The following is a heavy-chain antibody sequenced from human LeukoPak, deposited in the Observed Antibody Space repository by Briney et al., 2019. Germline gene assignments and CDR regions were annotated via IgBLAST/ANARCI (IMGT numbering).Heavy chain of an antibody. D-gene: IGHD3-10*01. Sequence: PGGSLRLSCAASGFTFSSYSMNWVRQAPGKGLEWVSSISSSSSYIYYADSVKGRFTISRDNAKNSLYPQMNSLRAEDTAVYYCARDIDYGSGSSDYWGQGTLVTVSS. CDR3: ARDIDYGSGSSDY. J-gene: IGHJ4*02. CDR2: ISSSSSYI. V-gene: IGHV3-21*01. CDR1: GFTFSSYS.